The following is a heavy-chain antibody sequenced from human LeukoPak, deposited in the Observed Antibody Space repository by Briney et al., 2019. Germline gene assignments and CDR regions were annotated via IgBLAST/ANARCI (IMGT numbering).Heavy chain of an antibody. CDR3: ARHSRDYYDSSGYPHDAFDI. J-gene: IGHJ3*02. Sequence: GESLQISCKGSGYSFTSYWIGWVRQMPGKGLEWMGIIYPGDSDTRYSPSFQGQVTISADKSISTAYLQWSSLKASDTAMYYCARHSRDYYDSSGYPHDAFDIWGQGTMVTVSS. CDR2: IYPGDSDT. CDR1: GYSFTSYW. D-gene: IGHD3-22*01. V-gene: IGHV5-51*01.